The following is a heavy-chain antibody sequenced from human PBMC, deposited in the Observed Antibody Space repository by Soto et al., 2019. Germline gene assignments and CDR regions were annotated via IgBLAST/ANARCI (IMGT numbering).Heavy chain of an antibody. J-gene: IGHJ6*03. CDR1: GGSISSYY. D-gene: IGHD3-10*01. CDR2: IYYSGST. Sequence: SSETLSLTCTVSGGSISSYYWSWIRQPPGKGLEWIGYIYYSGSTNYNPSLKSRVTISVDTSKNQFSLKLSSVTAADTAVYYCARDRVTMVRYYMDVWGKGTTVTVSS. V-gene: IGHV4-59*01. CDR3: ARDRVTMVRYYMDV.